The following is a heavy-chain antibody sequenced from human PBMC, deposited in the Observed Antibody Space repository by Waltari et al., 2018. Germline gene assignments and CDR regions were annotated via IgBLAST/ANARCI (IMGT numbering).Heavy chain of an antibody. CDR1: GYTFAAYY. CDR2: LNPTGGGK. D-gene: IGHD3-22*01. V-gene: IGHV1-2*02. Sequence: QVQLVQSGAEVKKPGASVKVSCEASGYTFAAYYIYWLRRAPGQGLAGMGWLNPTGGGKNHAQKFQGRVTMTSDTSISTAYMELSGLKSDDTAVYDCARPHYCDTSGTSYFDLWGRGTLVTVSP. CDR3: ARPHYCDTSGTSYFDL. J-gene: IGHJ2*01.